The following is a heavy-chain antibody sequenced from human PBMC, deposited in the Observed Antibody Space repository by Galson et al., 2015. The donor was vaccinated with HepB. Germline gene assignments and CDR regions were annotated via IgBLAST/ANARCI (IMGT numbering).Heavy chain of an antibody. CDR3: AKDRSSAWPVRGDFDY. CDR2: ISGSGGST. CDR1: EFTFSRYA. D-gene: IGHD6-19*01. V-gene: IGHV3-23*01. J-gene: IGHJ4*02. Sequence: SLRLSCAASEFTFSRYAMTWVRQAPGKGLEWVSSISGSGGSTYYADSVKGRFTISRDNSKNTLYLQMNSLRAEDTAVYYCAKDRSSAWPVRGDFDYWGQGTLVTVSS.